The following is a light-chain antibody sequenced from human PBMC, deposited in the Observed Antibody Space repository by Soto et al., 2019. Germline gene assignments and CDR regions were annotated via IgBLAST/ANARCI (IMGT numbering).Light chain of an antibody. CDR3: QQRTDWHRT. J-gene: IGKJ1*01. CDR1: QSVSSN. Sequence: DIVMTQSPATLSLSPGERATLSCRASQSVSSNLAWYQQKPGQAPRLLIYRASTRATGIPARFSGSGSGTDFSLSISSLQPEDFAVYYCQQRTDWHRTFGQGTKVDI. CDR2: RAS. V-gene: IGKV3-11*01.